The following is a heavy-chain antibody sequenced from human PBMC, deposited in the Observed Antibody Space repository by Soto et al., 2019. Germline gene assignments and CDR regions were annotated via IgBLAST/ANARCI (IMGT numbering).Heavy chain of an antibody. CDR1: GASISSGDYY. CDR2: IYYSGST. J-gene: IGHJ4*02. V-gene: IGHV4-30-4*01. CDR3: ARASGIVASDLY. Sequence: SGTLSLTCTVSGASISSGDYYWSWIRQPPGKGLEWIGYIYYSGSTYYNPSLKSRVTISVVTSKNQFSLKLYSVTAADTAVYYCARASGIVASDLYRGQGTLVTVSS. D-gene: IGHD1-26*01.